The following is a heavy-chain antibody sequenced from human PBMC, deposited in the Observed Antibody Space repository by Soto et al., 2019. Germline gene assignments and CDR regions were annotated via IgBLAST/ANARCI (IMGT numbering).Heavy chain of an antibody. CDR2: IIPIFGTA. Sequence: ASVKVSCKASGGTFSSYAISWVRQAPGQGLEWMGGIIPIFGTANYAQKFQGRVTITADESTSTAYMELSSLRSEDTAVYYCARGPSYLVNGDFYYYYGMDVWGQGSTVTVSS. CDR1: GGTFSSYA. J-gene: IGHJ6*02. D-gene: IGHD3-10*01. V-gene: IGHV1-69*13. CDR3: ARGPSYLVNGDFYYYYGMDV.